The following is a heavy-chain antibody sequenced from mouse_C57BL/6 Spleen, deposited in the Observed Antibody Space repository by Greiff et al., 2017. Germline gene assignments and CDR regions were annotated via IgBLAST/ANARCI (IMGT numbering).Heavy chain of an antibody. CDR2: IDPSDSET. CDR3: ARDYYDYDGFDY. Sequence: QVQLQQPGAELVRPGSSVKLSCKASGYTFTSYWMHWVKQRPIQGLEWIGNIDPSDSETHYNQKFKDKATLTVHKSSSTAYMQLSSLTSEDSAVYYCARDYYDYDGFDYWGQGTTLTVSS. J-gene: IGHJ2*01. D-gene: IGHD2-4*01. CDR1: GYTFTSYW. V-gene: IGHV1-52*01.